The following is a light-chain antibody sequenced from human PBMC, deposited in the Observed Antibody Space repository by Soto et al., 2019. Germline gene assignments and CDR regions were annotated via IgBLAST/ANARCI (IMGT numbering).Light chain of an antibody. CDR2: AAS. Sequence: DIQMTQSPSSVSASVGDRVTITCRASQGISSWVAWYQQKPGKAPYLLIYAASSLQSGVPSRFSGSGSGTEFTLTISSLQPEDFATYYCQQADTFPLTFGGGTKVEIK. CDR1: QGISSW. V-gene: IGKV1-12*01. J-gene: IGKJ4*01. CDR3: QQADTFPLT.